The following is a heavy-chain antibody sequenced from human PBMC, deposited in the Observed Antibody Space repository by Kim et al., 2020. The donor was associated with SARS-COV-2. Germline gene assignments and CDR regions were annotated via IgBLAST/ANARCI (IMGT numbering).Heavy chain of an antibody. D-gene: IGHD3-10*01. V-gene: IGHV1-2*02. J-gene: IGHJ4*02. CDR3: ARWRSPSGSLDY. Sequence: NVAPKFPCRVTMTRDTSISTAYMEVSRLRSDDTAVYYCARWRSPSGSLDYWGQGTLVTVSS.